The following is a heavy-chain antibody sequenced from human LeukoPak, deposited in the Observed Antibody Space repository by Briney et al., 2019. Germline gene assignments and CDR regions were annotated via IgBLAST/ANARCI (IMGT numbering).Heavy chain of an antibody. CDR1: GFTFSTYA. Sequence: GGSLRLSCSASGFTFSTYAMHWVRQAPGKGLEYVSAISSNGGSTYYADSVKGRFAISRDNSKNTLYLQMNSLRAEDTAVYYCVKEPSYCSGGSCHFDYWGQGTLVTVSS. V-gene: IGHV3-64D*06. J-gene: IGHJ4*02. CDR3: VKEPSYCSGGSCHFDY. CDR2: ISSNGGST. D-gene: IGHD2-15*01.